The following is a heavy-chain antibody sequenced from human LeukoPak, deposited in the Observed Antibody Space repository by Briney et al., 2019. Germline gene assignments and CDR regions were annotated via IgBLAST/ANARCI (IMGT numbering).Heavy chain of an antibody. CDR1: GFTFSSYA. CDR3: TTALYDWNDVNY. V-gene: IGHV3-30-3*01. Sequence: GRSLRLSCAASGFTFSSYAMHWVRQAPGKGLEWVAVISYDGSNKYYADSVKGRFTISRDNSKNTLYLQMNSLRAEDTAVYYCTTALYDWNDVNYWGQGTLVTVSS. D-gene: IGHD1-1*01. J-gene: IGHJ4*02. CDR2: ISYDGSNK.